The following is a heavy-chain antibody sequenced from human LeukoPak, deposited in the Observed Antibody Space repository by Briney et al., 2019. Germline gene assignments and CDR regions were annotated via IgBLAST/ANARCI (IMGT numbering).Heavy chain of an antibody. CDR1: GGSISSSSYY. CDR3: ARDREGTPGADY. CDR2: IYYSGST. D-gene: IGHD2-15*01. Sequence: NSSETLSLTCTVPGGSISSSSYYWGWIRQPPGKGLEWIGSIYYSGSTYYNPSLKSRVTISVDTSKNQFSLKLSSVTAADTAVYYCARDREGTPGADYWGQGTLVTVSS. J-gene: IGHJ4*02. V-gene: IGHV4-39*07.